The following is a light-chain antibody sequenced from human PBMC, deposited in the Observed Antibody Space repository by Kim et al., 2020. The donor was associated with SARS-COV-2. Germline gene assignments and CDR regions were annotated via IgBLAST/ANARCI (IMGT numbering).Light chain of an antibody. Sequence: DIQLTQSPSFMSASMGGTVTITCLASQGISRYLSWYQQKAGKAPQLLIYATSTLQSGVPSRFSGSGTGMEFTLTITNLQPEDFATYYCQHLAFGGGTKVDIK. V-gene: IGKV1-9*01. J-gene: IGKJ4*01. CDR2: ATS. CDR3: QHLA. CDR1: QGISRY.